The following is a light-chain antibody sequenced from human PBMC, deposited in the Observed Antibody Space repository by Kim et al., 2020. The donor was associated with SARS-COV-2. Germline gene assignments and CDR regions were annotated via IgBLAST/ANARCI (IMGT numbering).Light chain of an antibody. CDR2: YDS. CDR1: NIEGKS. J-gene: IGLJ2*01. Sequence: GKPASITGGGDNIEGKSVHWYQPGPGQAPVVVIHYDSDRPSGIPERFSGSNSGNTATLTITGVEAGDEADYYCQVWDNSRVHLVFGGGTQLTVL. V-gene: IGLV3-21*04. CDR3: QVWDNSRVHLV.